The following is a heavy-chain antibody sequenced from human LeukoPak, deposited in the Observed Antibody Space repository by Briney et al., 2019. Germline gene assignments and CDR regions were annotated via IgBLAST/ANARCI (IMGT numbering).Heavy chain of an antibody. V-gene: IGHV4-61*01. Sequence: SETLSLTCTVSGGSVSSGSCYWSWIRQPPGKGLEWIGYIYYSGSTNYNPSLKSRVTISVDTSKNQFSLKLSSVTAADTAVYYCARDYDSSGNFDYWGQGTLVTVSS. CDR3: ARDYDSSGNFDY. D-gene: IGHD3-22*01. CDR1: GGSVSSGSCY. CDR2: IYYSGST. J-gene: IGHJ4*02.